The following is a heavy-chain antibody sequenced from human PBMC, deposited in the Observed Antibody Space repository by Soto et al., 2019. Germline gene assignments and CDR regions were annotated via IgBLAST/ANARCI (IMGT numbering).Heavy chain of an antibody. CDR1: GLSISSGDYY. CDR2: IYYSGST. J-gene: IGHJ5*02. V-gene: IGHV4-31*03. CDR3: ARWWSGSRQGFDP. D-gene: IGHD3-3*01. Sequence: PSETLSLTCTVSGLSISSGDYYWSWIRQHPGKGLEWIGYIYYSGSTYYNPSLKSRVTISVDTSKNQFSLKLSSVTAADTAVYYCARWWSGSRQGFDPWGQGTLVTVSS.